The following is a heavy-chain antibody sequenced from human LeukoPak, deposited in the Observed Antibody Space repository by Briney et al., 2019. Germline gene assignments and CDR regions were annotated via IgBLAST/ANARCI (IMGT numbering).Heavy chain of an antibody. CDR1: GGTFISYA. J-gene: IGHJ5*02. V-gene: IGHV1-69*04. CDR3: AKYSSSSGQFDP. Sequence: GASVKVSCKASGGTFISYAISWVRQAPGQGLEWMGRIIPILGIANYAQKFQGRVTITADKSTSTAYMELSSLRSEDTAVYYCAKYSSSSGQFDPWGQGTLVTVSS. CDR2: IIPILGIA. D-gene: IGHD6-6*01.